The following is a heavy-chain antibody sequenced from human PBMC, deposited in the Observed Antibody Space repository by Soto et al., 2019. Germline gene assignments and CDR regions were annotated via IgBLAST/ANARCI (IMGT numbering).Heavy chain of an antibody. CDR2: MNPNSGDT. CDR3: ARSRGGAGVHFDY. CDR1: GYTFTSYD. J-gene: IGHJ4*02. D-gene: IGHD3-16*01. V-gene: IGHV1-8*01. Sequence: QVQLVQSGAEVKKPGASVKVSCKASGYTFTSYDINWVRQANGQGLEWMGWMNPNSGDTGSPQKFQGRVTMTRDTTISTSYMELSSLTSDDTAVYYCARSRGGAGVHFDYWCQGTLVTVSS.